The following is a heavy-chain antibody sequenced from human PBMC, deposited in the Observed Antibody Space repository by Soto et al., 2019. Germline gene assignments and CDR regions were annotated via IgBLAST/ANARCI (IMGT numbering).Heavy chain of an antibody. CDR1: GGSISSSSYY. CDR2: IYYSGST. CDR3: ARQGSGLAHRTYYYYMDV. D-gene: IGHD2-15*01. Sequence: SETLSLTCTVSGGSISSSSYYWGWIRQPPGKGLEWIGSIYYSGSTYYNPSLKSRVTISVDTSKNQFSLKLSSVTAADTAVYYCARQGSGLAHRTYYYYMDVWGKGTTVTVSS. J-gene: IGHJ6*03. V-gene: IGHV4-39*01.